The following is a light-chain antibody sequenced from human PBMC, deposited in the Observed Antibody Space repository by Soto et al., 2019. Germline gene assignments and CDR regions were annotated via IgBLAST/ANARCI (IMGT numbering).Light chain of an antibody. J-gene: IGLJ1*01. CDR1: SSDFGSYNR. CDR2: EGS. Sequence: QSVLTQPASVSGSPGQSITISCAGTSSDFGSYNRVSWYQQHPGQAPKLIIYEGSNRPSGISNRYSGSKSGNTASLTISGLQAEDEADYYCFSYAGGVTSVFGAGTKVTVL. CDR3: FSYAGGVTSV. V-gene: IGLV2-23*01.